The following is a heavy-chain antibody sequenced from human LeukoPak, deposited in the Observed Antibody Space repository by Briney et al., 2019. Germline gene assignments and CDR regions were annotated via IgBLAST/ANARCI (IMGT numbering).Heavy chain of an antibody. CDR2: INSDGSST. D-gene: IGHD1-26*01. V-gene: IGHV3-74*01. CDR3: ARGWELRPDY. CDR1: GFTFSSFW. J-gene: IGHJ4*02. Sequence: PGGSLRLSCVASGFTFSSFWMHWVRQTPEKGLVWVSRINSDGSSTSYADSVRGRFTISRDNAKNTLYLQMDSLRADDTAVYYCARGWELRPDYWGQGTLVTVSS.